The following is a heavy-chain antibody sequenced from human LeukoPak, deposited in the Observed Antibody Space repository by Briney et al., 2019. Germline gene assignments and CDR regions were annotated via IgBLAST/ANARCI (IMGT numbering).Heavy chain of an antibody. CDR3: ARWNTAMSYYFDY. Sequence: GEALKISCKGSGYRFTSYWIGWVRQMPGKGLEWMGIIYPGDSDTRYSPSFQGQVTISADKSISTAYLQWSSLKASDTAMYYCARWNTAMSYYFDYWGQGTLVTVSS. CDR1: GYRFTSYW. V-gene: IGHV5-51*01. J-gene: IGHJ4*02. CDR2: IYPGDSDT. D-gene: IGHD5-18*01.